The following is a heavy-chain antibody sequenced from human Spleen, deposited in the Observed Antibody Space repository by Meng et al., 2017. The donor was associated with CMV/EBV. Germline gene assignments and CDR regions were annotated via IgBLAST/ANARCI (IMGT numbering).Heavy chain of an antibody. V-gene: IGHV1-46*01. D-gene: IGHD3-3*01. CDR2: INPGGSSP. CDR3: ARGTFWSGYYAQNWFDP. J-gene: IGHJ5*02. Sequence: TFTSYYIHWVRQAPGQGLEWMGIINPGGSSPSYAQRFQGRVTMTRDTSTSTVYMELSSLRSEDTAVYYCARGTFWSGYYAQNWFDPWGQGTLVTVSS. CDR1: TFTSYY.